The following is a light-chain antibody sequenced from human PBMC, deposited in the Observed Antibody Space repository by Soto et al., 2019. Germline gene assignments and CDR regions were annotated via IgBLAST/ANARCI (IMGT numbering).Light chain of an antibody. CDR2: DAS. CDR3: QQYDXXXXT. J-gene: IGKJ2*01. V-gene: IGKV1-33*01. Sequence: DIQMTQSPSSLSASVGDRVTITCQASQDISNYLNWYQQKPGKAPKLLIYDASNLETGVPSRFSGSGSGTDFTFTIXXXXXXDIATYYCQQYDXXXXTFG. CDR1: QDISNY.